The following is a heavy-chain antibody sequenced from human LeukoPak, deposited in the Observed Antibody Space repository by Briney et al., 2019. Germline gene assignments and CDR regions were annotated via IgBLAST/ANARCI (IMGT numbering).Heavy chain of an antibody. D-gene: IGHD1-14*01. CDR2: FSGSGDNI. CDR3: ARLTGNHFDY. Sequence: GGSLRLSCATSGFTFSSYVMSWVRKAPGKGLEWVSVFSGSGDNIYYADSVRGRFTISRDISKKSLYLEMSSLRAEDTAMYYCARLTGNHFDYWGPGNPGHRLL. J-gene: IGHJ4*02. V-gene: IGHV3-23*01. CDR1: GFTFSSYV.